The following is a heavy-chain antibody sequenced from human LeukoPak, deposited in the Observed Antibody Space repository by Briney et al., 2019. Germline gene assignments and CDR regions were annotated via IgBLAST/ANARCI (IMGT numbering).Heavy chain of an antibody. CDR3: AEPHGGGYYYYYYYMDV. CDR1: GGTFSSYA. V-gene: IGHV1-69*01. Sequence: SVKVSCKASGGTFSSYAISWVRQAPGQGLEWMGGIIPIFGTANYAQKFQGRVTITADESTSTAYMELSSLRSEDTAVYYCAEPHGGGYYYYYYYMDVWGKGTTVTVSS. J-gene: IGHJ6*03. CDR2: IIPIFGTA. D-gene: IGHD6-25*01.